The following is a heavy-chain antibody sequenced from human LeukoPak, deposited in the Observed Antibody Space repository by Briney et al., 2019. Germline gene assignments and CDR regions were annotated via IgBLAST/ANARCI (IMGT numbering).Heavy chain of an antibody. CDR1: GGSFSSYY. CDR3: AGGYSSSWYYLYYYCMDV. CDR2: IYYSGST. J-gene: IGHJ6*02. V-gene: IGHV4-59*08. Sequence: SETLSLTCTVSGGSFSSYYRSWIRQPPGKGLEWIGYIYYSGSTNYNPSLKSRVTISVDTSKNQFSLKLSSVTAADTAVYYCAGGYSSSWYYLYYYCMDVWGQGTTVTVSS. D-gene: IGHD6-13*01.